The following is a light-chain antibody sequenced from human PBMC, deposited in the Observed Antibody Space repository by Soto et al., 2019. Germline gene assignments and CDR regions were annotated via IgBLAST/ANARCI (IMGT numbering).Light chain of an antibody. CDR2: KAS. J-gene: IGKJ1*01. V-gene: IGKV1-5*03. CDR3: QQYNSYSWT. CDR1: QSISSW. Sequence: DIQMTQSPSTLSASVGDRVTITCRASQSISSWLAWYQQKPGKAPKLLIYKASKLENGDPSRFAGSGSGTEITLTLSSLKTDDFATYYCQQYNSYSWTFGQGTKVDIK.